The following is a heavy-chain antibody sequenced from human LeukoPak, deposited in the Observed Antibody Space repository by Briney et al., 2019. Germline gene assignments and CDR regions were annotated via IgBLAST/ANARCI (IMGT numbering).Heavy chain of an antibody. D-gene: IGHD4-17*01. CDR3: ARVRGPTVTTWYFDL. CDR2: ISPWSDTI. CDR1: GFTFSTHG. Sequence: GGSLGLSCGASGFTFSTHGMIWVRQAPGKGLEWVSYISPWSDTIYYADSVKGRFTISRDDARNSLYLQMHSLRAGDTAVYYCARVRGPTVTTWYFDLWGRGTLVTVSS. J-gene: IGHJ2*01. V-gene: IGHV3-48*01.